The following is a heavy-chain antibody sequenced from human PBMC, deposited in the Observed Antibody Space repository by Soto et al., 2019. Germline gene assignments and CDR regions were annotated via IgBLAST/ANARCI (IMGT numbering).Heavy chain of an antibody. CDR2: TYGDDAK. D-gene: IGHD6-13*01. CDR1: GFSLSTSGVG. J-gene: IGHJ4*02. V-gene: IGHV2-5*02. Sequence: QITLKESGPTLVKPTQTLTLTCTFPGFSLSTSGVGVGWIRQPPGKALEWLALTYGDDAKHYSPSLKSRVTITTDTSKNQVVLTMLNMDPVDTATYYCIHRHIEAAFFDSWGQGTLVTVSS. CDR3: IHRHIEAAFFDS.